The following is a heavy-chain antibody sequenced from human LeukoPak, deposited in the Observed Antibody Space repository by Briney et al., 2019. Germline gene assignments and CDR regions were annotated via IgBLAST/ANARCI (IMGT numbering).Heavy chain of an antibody. CDR3: ARGVGYGSGSYYTPEDY. D-gene: IGHD3-10*01. V-gene: IGHV3-30*02. CDR2: IRYDGSNK. J-gene: IGHJ4*02. Sequence: GGSLRLSCAASGFTFSSYGMHWVRQAPGKGLEWVAFIRYDGSNKYYADSVKGRFTISRDNSKNTLYLQMNSLRAEDTAVYYCARGVGYGSGSYYTPEDYWGQGTLVTVSS. CDR1: GFTFSSYG.